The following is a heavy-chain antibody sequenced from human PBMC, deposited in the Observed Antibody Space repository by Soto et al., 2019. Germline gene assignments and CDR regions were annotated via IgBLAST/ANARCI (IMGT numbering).Heavy chain of an antibody. CDR2: TSYTGNT. CDR1: GGSITSYH. Sequence: TSATLSLTCIFSGGSITSYHWSWIRQFPGKGLEWIAYTSYTGNTNYNPSLKSRVTISMDTSKNQLSLKLTSMTAADTAVYYCARASDYYGSGPPLMDVWGQGTTVTVSS. CDR3: ARASDYYGSGPPLMDV. V-gene: IGHV4-59*12. D-gene: IGHD3-10*01. J-gene: IGHJ6*02.